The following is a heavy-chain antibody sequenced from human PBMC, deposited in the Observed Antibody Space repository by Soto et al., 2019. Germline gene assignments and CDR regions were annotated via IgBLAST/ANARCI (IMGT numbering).Heavy chain of an antibody. CDR3: ARQVAVAPTRDYYYGMDV. Sequence: QLQLQESGPGLVKPSETLSLTCTVSGGSISSSSYYWGWIRQPPGKGLEWIGSIYYSGSTYYNPSLKSRVTISVDTSKNQFSLKLSSVTAADTAVYYCARQVAVAPTRDYYYGMDVWGQGTTVTVSS. J-gene: IGHJ6*02. CDR1: GGSISSSSYY. V-gene: IGHV4-39*01. CDR2: IYYSGST. D-gene: IGHD6-19*01.